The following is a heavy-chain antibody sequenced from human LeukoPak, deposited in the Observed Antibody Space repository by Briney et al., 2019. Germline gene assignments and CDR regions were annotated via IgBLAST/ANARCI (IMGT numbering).Heavy chain of an antibody. CDR2: ISAYNGNT. Sequence: ASVKVSCKASGYTFTSYGISWVRQAPGQGLEWMGWISAYNGNTNYAQKLQGRVTMTTDTFTSTAYMELRSLRSDDTAVYYCARDLITMVRGVINYFDYWGQGTLVTVSS. J-gene: IGHJ4*02. V-gene: IGHV1-18*01. CDR1: GYTFTSYG. CDR3: ARDLITMVRGVINYFDY. D-gene: IGHD3-10*01.